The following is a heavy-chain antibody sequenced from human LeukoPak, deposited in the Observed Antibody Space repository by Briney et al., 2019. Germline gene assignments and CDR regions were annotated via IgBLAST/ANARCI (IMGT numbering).Heavy chain of an antibody. CDR2: IIDDGSST. D-gene: IGHD6-13*01. Sequence: GGSLRLSCAASGFTFNRNVMSWVRQAPGKGLEWVSAIIDDGSSTYYADYVKGRFSISRDNSKNTVYLQMNSLRAEDTAIYYCAKPHDSGWWMFDYWGQGTLVTVSS. J-gene: IGHJ4*02. V-gene: IGHV3-23*01. CDR1: GFTFNRNV. CDR3: AKPHDSGWWMFDY.